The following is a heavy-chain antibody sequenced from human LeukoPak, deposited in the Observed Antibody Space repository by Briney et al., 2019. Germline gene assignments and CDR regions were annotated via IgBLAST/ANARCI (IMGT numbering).Heavy chain of an antibody. CDR1: GFTVSSNY. Sequence: GGSLRLSCAASGFTVSSNYMTWVRQAPGKGLEWVSVIYKNAITYYADTVKGRFTISRDNSKNTLYLYMKSLRADDTAVYYCTKGPRALEHSTHRFDYWGQGTLVTVSS. V-gene: IGHV3-53*01. CDR2: IYKNAIT. D-gene: IGHD1/OR15-1a*01. CDR3: TKGPRALEHSTHRFDY. J-gene: IGHJ4*02.